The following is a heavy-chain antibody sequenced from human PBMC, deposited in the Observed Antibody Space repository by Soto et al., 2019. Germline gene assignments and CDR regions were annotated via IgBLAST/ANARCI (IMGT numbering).Heavy chain of an antibody. J-gene: IGHJ6*02. CDR3: ARFSGGSYNTYYFYYGMDV. Sequence: GASVKVSCKASGYTFPSYCISWVRQAPGQGLDGMGWISAYNGNTKYAQDLQGRVTMTTDTSTSTAYMELRSLRSDDTAVYYCARFSGGSYNTYYFYYGMDVWGQGTTVTVTS. CDR2: ISAYNGNT. D-gene: IGHD2-15*01. V-gene: IGHV1-18*01. CDR1: GYTFPSYC.